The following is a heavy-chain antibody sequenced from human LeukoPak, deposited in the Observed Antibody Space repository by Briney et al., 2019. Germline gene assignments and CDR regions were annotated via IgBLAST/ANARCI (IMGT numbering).Heavy chain of an antibody. Sequence: ASVKVSCKATGYNFTSYGFDWVRQATGQRPEWMGWMSPNSGDTGYAQKFQHRVTMTRNTSISTAYMELSSLRSDDTAVYYCARGPPNWGYDYWGPGTLVTVSS. D-gene: IGHD7-27*01. CDR2: MSPNSGDT. J-gene: IGHJ4*02. CDR1: GYNFTSYG. V-gene: IGHV1-8*01. CDR3: ARGPPNWGYDY.